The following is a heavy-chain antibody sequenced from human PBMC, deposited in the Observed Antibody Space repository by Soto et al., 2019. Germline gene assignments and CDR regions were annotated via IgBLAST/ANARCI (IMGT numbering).Heavy chain of an antibody. CDR2: ISTYSGNT. J-gene: IGHJ5*02. CDR3: ARVQAGGPGTWEKWLDP. V-gene: IGHV1-18*01. Sequence: ASVKVSCKASGYTYSTYEISWVRQAPGQGLEWMGWISTYSGNTNYAQKFQGRVTMTTDTSTRTAYMEVRSLTFDDTAVYYCARVQAGGPGTWEKWLDPWGQGTLVTVSS. D-gene: IGHD3-10*01. CDR1: GYTYSTYE.